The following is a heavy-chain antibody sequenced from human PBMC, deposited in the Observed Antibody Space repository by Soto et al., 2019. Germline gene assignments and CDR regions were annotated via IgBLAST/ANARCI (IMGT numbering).Heavy chain of an antibody. CDR1: GFTFSSYS. CDR2: ISSSSSYI. J-gene: IGHJ4*02. Sequence: EVQLVESGGGLVKPGGSLRLSCAASGFTFSSYSMNWVRQAPGKGLEWVSSISSSSSYIYYADSVKGRFTISRDNAKNSLYRQMNSLRAEDTAVYYCASNPYDFWSGYYTAANYWGQGTLVTVSS. V-gene: IGHV3-21*01. CDR3: ASNPYDFWSGYYTAANY. D-gene: IGHD3-3*01.